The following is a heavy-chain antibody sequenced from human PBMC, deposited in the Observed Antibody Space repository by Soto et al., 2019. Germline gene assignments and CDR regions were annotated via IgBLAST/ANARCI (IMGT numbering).Heavy chain of an antibody. Sequence: QVQLQESGPGLVKPSETLSLTCTVSGGSISSYYWSWIRQPPGKGLEWIGYIYYSGSTNYNPSLKSRVTISVGTSKNQFALKLSSVTAADTAVYYCARDLRSKYYYDSSGLTDAFDIWGQGTMVTVSS. J-gene: IGHJ3*02. D-gene: IGHD3-22*01. V-gene: IGHV4-59*01. CDR3: ARDLRSKYYYDSSGLTDAFDI. CDR2: IYYSGST. CDR1: GGSISSYY.